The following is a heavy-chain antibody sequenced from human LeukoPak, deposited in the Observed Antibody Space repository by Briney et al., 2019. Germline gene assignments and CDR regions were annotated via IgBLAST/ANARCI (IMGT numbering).Heavy chain of an antibody. CDR3: ARVPMSNWNDGYYFDY. D-gene: IGHD1-1*01. V-gene: IGHV1-24*01. Sequence: ASVKVSCKVSGYTLTELSMHWVRQAPGKGLEWMGGFDPEDGETIYAQKFQGRVTMTEDTSTDTAYMELSSLRSEDTAVYYCARVPMSNWNDGYYFDYWGQGTLVTVSS. CDR2: FDPEDGET. J-gene: IGHJ4*02. CDR1: GYTLTELS.